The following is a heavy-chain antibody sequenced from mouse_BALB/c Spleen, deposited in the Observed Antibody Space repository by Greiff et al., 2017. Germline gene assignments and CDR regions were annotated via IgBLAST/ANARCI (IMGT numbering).Heavy chain of an antibody. J-gene: IGHJ3*01. CDR1: GYAFTNYL. Sequence: QVQLQQSGAELVRPGTSVKVSCKASGYAFTNYLIEWVKQRPGQGLEWIGVINPGSGGTNYNEKFKGKATLTADKSSSTAYMQLSSLTSDDSAVYFCASGMMSTTTYWGQGTLVTVSA. D-gene: IGHD2-4*01. V-gene: IGHV1-54*01. CDR3: ASGMMSTTTY. CDR2: INPGSGGT.